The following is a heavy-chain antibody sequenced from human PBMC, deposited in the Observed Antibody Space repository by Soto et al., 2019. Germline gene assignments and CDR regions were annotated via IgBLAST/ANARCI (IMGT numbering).Heavy chain of an antibody. D-gene: IGHD2-15*01. CDR1: EFTFDKYY. CDR2: IKPDGSEQ. V-gene: IGHV3-7*03. Sequence: PGGSLRLSCAASEFTFDKYYMTWVRQAPGKGPEWVANIKPDGSEQYYVDSVKGRFTISRDNSKNTLYLQMNSLRAEDTAVYYCARIKDTQYLYYYYGMDVWGQGTTVTVSS. J-gene: IGHJ6*02. CDR3: ARIKDTQYLYYYYGMDV.